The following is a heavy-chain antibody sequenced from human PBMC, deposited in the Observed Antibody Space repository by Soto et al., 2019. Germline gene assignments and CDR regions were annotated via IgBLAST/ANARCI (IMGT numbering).Heavy chain of an antibody. CDR1: GGPISSGDYY. D-gene: IGHD6-19*01. CDR3: ARVDPGIAVAGTYYFDY. CDR2: IYYSGST. V-gene: IGHV4-30-4*01. Sequence: PSETLSLTCTVSGGPISSGDYYWSWIRQPPGKGLEWIGYIYYSGSTYYNPSLKSRVTISVDTSKNQFSLKLSSVTAADTAVYYCARVDPGIAVAGTYYFDYWGQGTLVTVSS. J-gene: IGHJ4*02.